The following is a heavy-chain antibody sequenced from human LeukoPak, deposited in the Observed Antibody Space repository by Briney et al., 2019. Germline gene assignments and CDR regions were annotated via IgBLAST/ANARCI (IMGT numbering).Heavy chain of an antibody. CDR2: INHSGST. D-gene: IGHD6-13*01. CDR3: ARNLIPEQLVLNF. V-gene: IGHV4-34*01. Sequence: SETLSLTCAVYGGSFSGYYWSWIRQPPEKGLEWIGEINHSGSTYYNPSLKSRVTISVDTSKNQLSLNLRSVTPEDTAVYYCARNLIPEQLVLNFWGQGTLVTVSS. J-gene: IGHJ4*02. CDR1: GGSFSGYY.